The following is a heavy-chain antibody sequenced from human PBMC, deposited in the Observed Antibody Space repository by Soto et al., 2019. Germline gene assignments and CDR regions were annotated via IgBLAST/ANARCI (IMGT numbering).Heavy chain of an antibody. J-gene: IGHJ4*02. D-gene: IGHD5-12*01. CDR2: IDAGNGNT. CDR1: GYTFTRNA. CDR3: VRDSPIGSTFSGYDGIDY. Sequence: ASVKVSCKASGYTFTRNAIHWVRQAPGQRLEWIGKIDAGNGNTKYSEKFQGRVTITRDTSASAAYMELSTLRSEDTAVYYCVRDSPIGSTFSGYDGIDYWGQGTLVTVSS. V-gene: IGHV1-3*01.